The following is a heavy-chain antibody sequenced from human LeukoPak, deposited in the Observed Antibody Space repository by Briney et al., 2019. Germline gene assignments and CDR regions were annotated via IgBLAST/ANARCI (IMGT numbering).Heavy chain of an antibody. Sequence: PSETLSLTCAVYGGSFSGYYWSWIRQPPEKGLEWIGEINHSGSTNYNPSLKSRVTISVGTSKNQFSLKLSSVTAADTAVYYCASVGTTMVYWGQGTLVTVSS. D-gene: IGHD1-7*01. V-gene: IGHV4-34*01. CDR2: INHSGST. CDR3: ASVGTTMVY. CDR1: GGSFSGYY. J-gene: IGHJ4*02.